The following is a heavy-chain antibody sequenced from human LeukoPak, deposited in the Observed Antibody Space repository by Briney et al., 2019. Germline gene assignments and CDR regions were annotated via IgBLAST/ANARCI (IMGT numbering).Heavy chain of an antibody. Sequence: SETLSLTCAVYGGSFSGYYWSWIRQPPGKGLEWIGEINHSGSTNYNPPLKSRVTISVDTSKNQFSLKLSSVTAADTAVYYCARGQGGSGSYYKLPLFDYWGQGTLVTVSS. J-gene: IGHJ4*02. V-gene: IGHV4-34*01. CDR2: INHSGST. CDR1: GGSFSGYY. D-gene: IGHD3-10*01. CDR3: ARGQGGSGSYYKLPLFDY.